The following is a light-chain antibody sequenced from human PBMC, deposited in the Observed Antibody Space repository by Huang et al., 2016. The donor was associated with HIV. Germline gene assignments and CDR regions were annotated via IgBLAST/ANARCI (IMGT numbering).Light chain of an antibody. V-gene: IGKV1-NL1*01. Sequence: DIQMTQSPSSLSASVRNRVTIPCRASQAIANSLAWYQQKPGKAPKLLLYAASRLESGVPSRFSGSGSGTDYTLTISSLQPEDFATYYCQQYHSTPYTFGQGTKLEIK. J-gene: IGKJ2*01. CDR1: QAIANS. CDR3: QQYHSTPYT. CDR2: AAS.